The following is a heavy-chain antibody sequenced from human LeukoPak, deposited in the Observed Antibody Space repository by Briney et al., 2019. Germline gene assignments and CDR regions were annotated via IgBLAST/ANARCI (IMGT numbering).Heavy chain of an antibody. J-gene: IGHJ6*03. CDR2: IYPGDSDT. V-gene: IGHV5-51*01. D-gene: IGHD4-17*01. CDR3: ARHIPKPTALRRGYYYYMDV. CDR1: GYTFTSYW. Sequence: GESLKISCQVSGYTFTSYWIGWVRQMPGKGLEWMGIIYPGDSDTRYSPSFQGQVTISADKSITTAYLQWSSLKASDTAMYYCARHIPKPTALRRGYYYYMDVWGKGTTVTVPS.